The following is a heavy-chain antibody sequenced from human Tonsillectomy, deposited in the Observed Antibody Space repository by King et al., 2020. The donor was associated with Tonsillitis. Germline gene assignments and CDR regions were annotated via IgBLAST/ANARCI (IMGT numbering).Heavy chain of an antibody. Sequence: VQLQESGPGLVKPSETLSLTCTVSGGSISSYYWSWIRQPPGKGLEWIGYIYYSGSTKYNPSLQSRVTISVDTSKNQFSLKLSSVTAADTAVYYCARGERQASMGYGMDVWGQGTTVTVSS. CDR3: ARGERQASMGYGMDV. J-gene: IGHJ6*02. CDR2: IYYSGST. V-gene: IGHV4-59*01. CDR1: GGSISSYY. D-gene: IGHD1-1*01.